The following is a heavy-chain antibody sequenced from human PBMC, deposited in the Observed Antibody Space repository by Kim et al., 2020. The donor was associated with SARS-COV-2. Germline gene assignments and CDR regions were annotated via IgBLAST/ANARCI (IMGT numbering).Heavy chain of an antibody. Sequence: GGSLRLSCAVSGFTFHNYAMHWVRQPPGKGLEWVSFISGDGTSTYYADSVKGRFTISRDNSKNSLYLQVNSLRNEDTALYYCTPHDSSWFDPWGQGTLVTVSS. CDR2: ISGDGTST. J-gene: IGHJ5*02. V-gene: IGHV3-43*02. CDR1: GFTFHNYA. CDR3: TPHDSSWFDP. D-gene: IGHD3-22*01.